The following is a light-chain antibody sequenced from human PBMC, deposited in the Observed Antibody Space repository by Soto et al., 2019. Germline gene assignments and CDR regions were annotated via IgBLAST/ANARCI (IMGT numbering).Light chain of an antibody. CDR2: DAS. J-gene: IGKJ5*01. CDR1: QDIRNS. CDR3: QQYDNLPIT. Sequence: DIQMTQSPSSLSASVGDRVTISCQASQDIRNSLNWYQQKPGKAPKLLIYDASNLQTGVPSRFSGSGSGTEFAFTISSLQPEDIATYYCQQYDNLPITFGQGTRLEIK. V-gene: IGKV1-33*01.